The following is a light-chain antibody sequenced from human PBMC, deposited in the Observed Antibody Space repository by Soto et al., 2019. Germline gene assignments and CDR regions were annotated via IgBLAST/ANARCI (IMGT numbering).Light chain of an antibody. CDR3: QQYYRPWT. CDR2: WAS. J-gene: IGKJ1*01. CDR1: QSVFYSSNNKNY. V-gene: IGKV4-1*01. Sequence: DIVMTQSPDSLAVSLGERATINCKSSQSVFYSSNNKNYLAWYQQKPGQPPKLLIYWASTRESGVPDRFSGSGSGTDFTLTISSLHAEDVAVYYCQQYYRPWTFGQGTKVEIK.